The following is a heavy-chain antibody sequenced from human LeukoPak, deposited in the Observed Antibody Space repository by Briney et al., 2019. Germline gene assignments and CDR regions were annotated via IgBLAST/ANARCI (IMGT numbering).Heavy chain of an antibody. J-gene: IGHJ4*02. Sequence: SETLSLTWTVSGGSISSGSYYWSWIRQPARKGLEWIGRIYTSGSTNYNPSLKSRVTISVDTSKNQFPLKLSSVTAADTAVYYCAREGYSYGYFVDYWGQGTLVTVSS. CDR2: IYTSGST. D-gene: IGHD5-18*01. CDR3: AREGYSYGYFVDY. V-gene: IGHV4-61*02. CDR1: GGSISSGSYY.